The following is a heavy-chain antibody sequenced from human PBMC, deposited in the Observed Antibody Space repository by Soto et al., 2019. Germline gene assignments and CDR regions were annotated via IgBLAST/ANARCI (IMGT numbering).Heavy chain of an antibody. CDR2: FDPEDGET. CDR1: GYTLTELS. D-gene: IGHD2-2*01. J-gene: IGHJ4*02. Sequence: ASVKVSCKVSGYTLTELSMHWVRQAPGKGLEWMGGFDPEDGETIYAQKIQGRVTMTADTSTDTAYMEMSSLRSENTAVYYCATIGGCSSTSCPWDYWGQGTLATVSS. V-gene: IGHV1-24*01. CDR3: ATIGGCSSTSCPWDY.